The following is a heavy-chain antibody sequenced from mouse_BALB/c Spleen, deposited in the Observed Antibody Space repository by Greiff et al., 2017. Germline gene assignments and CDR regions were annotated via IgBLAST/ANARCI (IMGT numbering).Heavy chain of an antibody. Sequence: VQLQQSGAELVRPGSSVKISCKASGYAFSSYWMNWVKQRPGQGLEWIGQIYPGDGDTNYNGKFKGKATLTADKSSSTAYMQLSSLTSEDSAVYFCARWTTVVATRGYYFDYWGQGTTLTVSS. V-gene: IGHV1-80*01. J-gene: IGHJ2*01. CDR1: GYAFSSYW. CDR2: IYPGDGDT. CDR3: ARWTTVVATRGYYFDY. D-gene: IGHD1-1*01.